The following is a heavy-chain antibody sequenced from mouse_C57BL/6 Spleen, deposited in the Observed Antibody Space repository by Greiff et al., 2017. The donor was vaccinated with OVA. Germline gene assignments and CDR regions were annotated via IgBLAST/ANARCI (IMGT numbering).Heavy chain of an antibody. D-gene: IGHD1-1*01. J-gene: IGHJ1*03. CDR3: ASGVVAPHWYFDV. V-gene: IGHV1-69*01. CDR2: IDPSDSYT. CDR1: GYTFTSYW. Sequence: QVQLQQSGAELVMPGASVKLSCKASGYTFTSYWMHWVKQRPGQGLEWIGEIDPSDSYTNYNQKFKGKSTLTVDKSSSTAYMQLSSLTSEDSAVYYCASGVVAPHWYFDVWGTGTTVTVSS.